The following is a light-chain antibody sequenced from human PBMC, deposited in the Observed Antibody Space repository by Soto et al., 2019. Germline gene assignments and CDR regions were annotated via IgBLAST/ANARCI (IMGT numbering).Light chain of an antibody. CDR3: QQYSTYPTWT. J-gene: IGKJ1*01. V-gene: IGKV1-5*01. Sequence: DIQMIQSPSTLSASVGDRVTITCRASHSISSWLAWYHQKPGKAPKLLISDASNLESGVPSRFSGSGSGTEFTLTITSLQPDDFATYYCQQYSTYPTWTFGQGTKVDIK. CDR2: DAS. CDR1: HSISSW.